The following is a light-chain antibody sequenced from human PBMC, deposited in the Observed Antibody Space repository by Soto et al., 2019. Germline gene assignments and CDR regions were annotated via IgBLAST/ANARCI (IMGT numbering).Light chain of an antibody. CDR1: QSVTSNY. V-gene: IGKV3-20*01. Sequence: VLTQSPGTLSLSPGERATLSCRASQSVTSNYLAWYQQKPGQAPRLLIYGASSRATGIPDRFSGSGSGTDFTITISRLEPEDFAVYYCQQYGSSPPTFGQGTKVEIK. J-gene: IGKJ1*01. CDR2: GAS. CDR3: QQYGSSPPT.